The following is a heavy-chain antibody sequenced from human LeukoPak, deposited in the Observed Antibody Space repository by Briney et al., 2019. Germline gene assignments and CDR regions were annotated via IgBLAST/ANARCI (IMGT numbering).Heavy chain of an antibody. CDR2: INPSGGST. V-gene: IGHV1-46*01. D-gene: IGHD5-24*01. J-gene: IGHJ4*02. Sequence: ASVKVSCKTSGYTFTNYYMHWVRQAPGQGLEWIGIINPSGGSTNYVPKFQGRVTMTRDTSTSTVSMELGSLRSEDTAVYYCARDGARDGYTNYLDYWGQGTLVTVSS. CDR1: GYTFTNYY. CDR3: ARDGARDGYTNYLDY.